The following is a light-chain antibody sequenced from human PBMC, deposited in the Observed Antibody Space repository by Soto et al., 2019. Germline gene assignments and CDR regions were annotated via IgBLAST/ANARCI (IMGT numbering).Light chain of an antibody. J-gene: IGLJ1*01. CDR2: DVS. CDR1: SSDVGGYNY. V-gene: IGLV2-14*01. CDR3: SSYTSSSTPFL. Sequence: QSALTQPASVSGSPGQSITMSCTGTSSDVGGYNYVSWYQQHPGKAPKLMIYDVSNRPSGVSTRFSGSKSGNTASLTISGLQAEDEADYYCSSYTSSSTPFLFGTGTKLTVL.